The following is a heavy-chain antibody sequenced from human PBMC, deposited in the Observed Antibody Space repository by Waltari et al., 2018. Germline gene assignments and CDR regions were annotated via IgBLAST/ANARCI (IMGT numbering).Heavy chain of an antibody. V-gene: IGHV1-69-2*01. Sequence: EVQLVQSGAEVKKPGATVKIPCKASGYTFTAYYMHWVQRHPGKGLEWMGRVDPEDGETIYAEKFQGRVTITADTSTDTAYMELSSLRSEDTAVYYCAKYYYGSGSYYNGAEYFQHWGQGTLVTVSS. J-gene: IGHJ1*01. CDR1: GYTFTAYY. CDR3: AKYYYGSGSYYNGAEYFQH. D-gene: IGHD3-10*01. CDR2: VDPEDGET.